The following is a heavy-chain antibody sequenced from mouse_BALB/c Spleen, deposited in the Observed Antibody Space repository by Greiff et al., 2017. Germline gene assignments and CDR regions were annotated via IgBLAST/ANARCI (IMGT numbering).Heavy chain of an antibody. CDR3: ARSGGNYDYYFDY. D-gene: IGHD2-1*01. V-gene: IGHV1-87*01. Sequence: QVQLQQSGAELARPGASVKLSCKASGYTFTSYWMQWVKQRPGQGLEWIGAIYPGDGDTRYTQKFKGKATLTADKSSSTAYMQLSSLASEDSAVYYCARSGGNYDYYFDYWGQGTTLTVSS. CDR2: IYPGDGDT. J-gene: IGHJ2*01. CDR1: GYTFTSYW.